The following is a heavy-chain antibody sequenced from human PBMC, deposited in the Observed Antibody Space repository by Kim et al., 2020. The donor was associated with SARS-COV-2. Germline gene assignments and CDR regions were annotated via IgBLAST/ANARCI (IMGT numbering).Heavy chain of an antibody. J-gene: IGHJ4*02. CDR1: GGSISSGGYY. D-gene: IGHD5-12*01. Sequence: SETPSLTCTVSGGSISSGGYYWSWIRQHPGKGLEWIGYIYYSGSTYYNPSLKSRVTISVDTSKNQFSLKLSSVTAADTAVYYCAREKRGKVATIDYWGQGTLVTVSS. CDR3: AREKRGKVATIDY. V-gene: IGHV4-31*03. CDR2: IYYSGST.